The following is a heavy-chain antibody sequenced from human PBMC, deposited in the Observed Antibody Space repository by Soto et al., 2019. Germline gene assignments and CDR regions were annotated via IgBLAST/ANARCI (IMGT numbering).Heavy chain of an antibody. J-gene: IGHJ4*02. Sequence: SETLSLTCTVSGGSISSYYWSWIRQPPGKGLEWIGYIYYSGSTNYNPSLKSRVTISVDTSKNQFSLKLSSVTAADTAVYYCAREIRANYYDSSGHFDYWGQGTLVTVSS. CDR2: IYYSGST. CDR1: GGSISSYY. D-gene: IGHD3-22*01. CDR3: AREIRANYYDSSGHFDY. V-gene: IGHV4-59*01.